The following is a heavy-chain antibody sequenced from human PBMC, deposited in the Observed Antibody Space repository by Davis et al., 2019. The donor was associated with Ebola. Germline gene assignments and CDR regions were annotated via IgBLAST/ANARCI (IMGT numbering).Heavy chain of an antibody. CDR1: GFTFSSYW. J-gene: IGHJ4*02. CDR2: IKQDGSEE. V-gene: IGHV3-7*01. CDR3: ARDTAMAY. D-gene: IGHD5-18*01. Sequence: GESLKTSCAASGFTFSSYWMSWVRQAPGKGLEWVANIKQDGSEEQYVDSLKGRITISRDNSKNTLYLQMSSLRAEDTAVYYCARDTAMAYWGQGTLVTVSS.